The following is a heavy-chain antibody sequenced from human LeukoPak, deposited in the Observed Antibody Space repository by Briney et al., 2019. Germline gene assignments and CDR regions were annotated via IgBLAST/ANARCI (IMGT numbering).Heavy chain of an antibody. D-gene: IGHD5-18*01. J-gene: IGHJ4*02. CDR1: GFTLSSYA. V-gene: IGHV3-53*04. Sequence: GGSLRLSCAASGFTLSSYAMTWVRQAPGKGLEWVSTIYSGGTTYYADSVMGRFTISRHNSRNTLYLQMNSLRAEDTAVYYCARVDTVMAYYFDLWGQGTLVTVSS. CDR2: IYSGGTT. CDR3: ARVDTVMAYYFDL.